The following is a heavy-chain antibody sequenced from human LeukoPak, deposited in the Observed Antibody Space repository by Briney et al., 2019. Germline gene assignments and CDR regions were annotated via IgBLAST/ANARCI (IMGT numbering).Heavy chain of an antibody. CDR2: MYNRGST. CDR3: ARAEKAVTSTLGS. CDR1: GDSISNYY. Sequence: SETLSLTCTVSGDSISNYYWSWIRQSPGKELEWIGYMYNRGSTIYNPSLKSRVTISTDTSKNQFSLRLTSVTAADTAVYYCARAEKAVTSTLGSWGQGTLITVSS. D-gene: IGHD4-17*01. J-gene: IGHJ4*02. V-gene: IGHV4-59*01.